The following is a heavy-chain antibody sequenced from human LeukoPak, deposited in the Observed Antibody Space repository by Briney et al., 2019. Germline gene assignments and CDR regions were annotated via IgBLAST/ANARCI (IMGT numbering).Heavy chain of an antibody. CDR2: INHSGST. CDR3: ARFGMATTFDY. CDR1: GGSFSGYY. Sequence: PSETLSLTCAVYGGSFSGYYWSWIRQPPGKGLEWIGEINHSGSTNYNPSLKSRVTISVDTSKNQFSLKLSSVTAADTAVYYCARFGMATTFDYWGQGTLVTVSS. V-gene: IGHV4-34*01. J-gene: IGHJ4*02. D-gene: IGHD5-24*01.